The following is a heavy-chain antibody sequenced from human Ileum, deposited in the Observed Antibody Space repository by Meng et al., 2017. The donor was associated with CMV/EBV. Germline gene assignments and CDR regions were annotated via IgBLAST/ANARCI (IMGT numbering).Heavy chain of an antibody. Sequence: LTGAVYGGSFSGYYWSWIRQPPGKGLEWIGEINHSGSTSYNPSLKSRVTISVDTSKNQFSLKMSSVTAADTAVYYCARYAARYWYFDLWGRGALVTVSS. CDR2: INHSGST. CDR3: ARYAARYWYFDL. V-gene: IGHV4-34*01. CDR1: GGSFSGYY. D-gene: IGHD3-16*02. J-gene: IGHJ2*01.